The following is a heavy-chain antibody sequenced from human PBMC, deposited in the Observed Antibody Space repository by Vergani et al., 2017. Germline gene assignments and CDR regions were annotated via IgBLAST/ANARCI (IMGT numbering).Heavy chain of an antibody. D-gene: IGHD6-13*01. V-gene: IGHV3-64*04. CDR2: ISSNGGST. CDR1: GFTFSSYA. CDR3: ARVGYSSPSYFQH. Sequence: QVQLVESGGGLVQPGGSLRLSCSASGFTFSSYAMHWVRQAPGKGLEYVSAISSNGGSTYYADSVKGRFTISRDNSKNTLYLQMNSLRAEDTAVYYCARVGYSSPSYFQHWGQGTLVTVSS. J-gene: IGHJ1*01.